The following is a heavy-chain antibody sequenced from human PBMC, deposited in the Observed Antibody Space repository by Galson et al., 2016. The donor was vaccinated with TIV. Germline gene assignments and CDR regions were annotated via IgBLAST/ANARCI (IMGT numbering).Heavy chain of an antibody. CDR2: IRYDGSNK. CDR3: AKDSGSYFSYWYFDL. D-gene: IGHD3-10*01. J-gene: IGHJ2*01. CDR1: FSSYG. V-gene: IGHV3-30*02. Sequence: FSSYGMHWVRQAPGKGLEWVAFIRYDGSNKYYADSVKGRFTISRDNSMNTLYLQMNSLRAEDTAVYYCAKDSGSYFSYWYFDLWGRGTLVTVSS.